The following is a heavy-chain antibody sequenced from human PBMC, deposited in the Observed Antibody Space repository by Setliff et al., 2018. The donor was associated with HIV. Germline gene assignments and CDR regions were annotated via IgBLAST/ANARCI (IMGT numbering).Heavy chain of an antibody. CDR1: GGSISSYY. CDR3: ARGDGTKYYYYYYMDV. J-gene: IGHJ6*03. D-gene: IGHD1-7*01. Sequence: SETLSLTCTVSGGSISSYYWSWIRQPPGKGLEWIGSIYTSGSTNYNPSLKSRVTISVDTSKNQFSLKLSSVTAADTAVYYCARGDGTKYYYYYYMDVWGKGTTVTVSS. CDR2: IYTSGST. V-gene: IGHV4-4*08.